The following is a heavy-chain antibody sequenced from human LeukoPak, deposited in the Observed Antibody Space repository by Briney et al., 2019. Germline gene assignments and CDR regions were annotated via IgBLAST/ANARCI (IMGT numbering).Heavy chain of an antibody. D-gene: IGHD6-13*01. J-gene: IGHJ4*02. CDR1: GYTLTELS. V-gene: IGHV1-24*01. CDR2: FDPEDGET. CDR3: ATDLSLSSWLDY. Sequence: ASVKVSCKVSGYTLTELSMHWVRQAPGKGLEWMGGFDPEDGETIYAQKFQGRVTMTEDTSTDTAYMELSSLRSEDTAVCYCATDLSLSSWLDYWGQGTLVTVSS.